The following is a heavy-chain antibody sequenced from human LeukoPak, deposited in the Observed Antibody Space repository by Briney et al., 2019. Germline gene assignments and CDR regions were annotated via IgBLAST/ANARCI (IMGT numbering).Heavy chain of an antibody. CDR1: GFTFSGHY. J-gene: IGHJ4*02. V-gene: IGHV1-2*02. CDR2: INPHSGGT. Sequence: ASVKVSRKASGFTFSGHYTHWVRQAPGQGLEWMGYINPHSGGTSSPQKFQGRVTMTTDTSISAVYMELSSLTSDDTAMYYCVREGNELLSKNFDYWGQGSLVTVSS. D-gene: IGHD2-21*02. CDR3: VREGNELLSKNFDY.